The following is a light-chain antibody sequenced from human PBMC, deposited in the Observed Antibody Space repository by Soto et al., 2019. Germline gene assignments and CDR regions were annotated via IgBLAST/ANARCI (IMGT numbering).Light chain of an antibody. Sequence: EIVLTQSPGTLSLSPGERATLSCRASQSVSSSYLAWYQQKPGQAPRLLIYGASSRATGIPDRFSGSGSGISFTLTISRLEPDDFGVYYCQLYGSSPPWTFGQGTKVEIK. J-gene: IGKJ1*01. CDR1: QSVSSSY. V-gene: IGKV3-20*01. CDR3: QLYGSSPPWT. CDR2: GAS.